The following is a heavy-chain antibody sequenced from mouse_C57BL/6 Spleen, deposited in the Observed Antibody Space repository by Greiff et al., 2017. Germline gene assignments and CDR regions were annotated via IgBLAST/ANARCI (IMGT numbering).Heavy chain of an antibody. CDR3: ARGEKYHGAMDY. Sequence: EVMLVESGGGLVKPGGSLKLSCAASGFTFSDYGMHWVRQAPEKGLEWVAYISSGSSTIYYADTVKGRFTISRDNAKSTLFLQMTSLRSEDTAMYYCARGEKYHGAMDYWGQGTSVTVSS. CDR2: ISSGSSTI. D-gene: IGHD5-1*01. J-gene: IGHJ4*01. V-gene: IGHV5-17*01. CDR1: GFTFSDYG.